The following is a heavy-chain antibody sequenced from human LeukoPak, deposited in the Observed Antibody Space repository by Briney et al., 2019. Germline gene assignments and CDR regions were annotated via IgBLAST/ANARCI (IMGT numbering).Heavy chain of an antibody. CDR1: SDSINDYY. CDR3: TRGRGPLIFGP. D-gene: IGHD2/OR15-2a*01. Sequence: SETLSLTCTVPSDSINDYYWSWVRQPPWKGLEWIGFVFYSGITNYNPSLKSRVAISIDTSKSQFSLMLTSVTAADTAIYYCTRGRGPLIFGPWGRGTLVTVSS. J-gene: IGHJ5*02. V-gene: IGHV4-59*01. CDR2: VFYSGIT.